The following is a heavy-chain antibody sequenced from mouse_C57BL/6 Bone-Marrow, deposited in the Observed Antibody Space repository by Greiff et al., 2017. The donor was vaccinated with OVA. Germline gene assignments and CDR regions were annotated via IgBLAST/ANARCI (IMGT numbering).Heavy chain of an antibody. V-gene: IGHV1-55*01. CDR3: ARLPGDAMDY. D-gene: IGHD5-5*01. Sequence: QVQLQQPGAELVKPGASLKMSCKASGYTFTSYWLTWVKQRPGQGLEWIGDIYPGCVRSSYNDKFTSNATLTVDTSSSTAYMKLSKLTSEDSAVYYCARLPGDAMDYWGEGSSVTVSS. CDR1: GYTFTSYW. J-gene: IGHJ4*01. CDR2: IYPGCVRS.